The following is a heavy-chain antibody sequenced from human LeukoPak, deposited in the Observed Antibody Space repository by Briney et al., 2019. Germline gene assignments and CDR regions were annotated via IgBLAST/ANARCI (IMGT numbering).Heavy chain of an antibody. Sequence: GGSLRLSCAASGFTFSDYYMSWIRQAPGKGLEWVSYISSSGSTIYYADSVKGRFTISRDNAKNSLYLQMSSLRAEDTAIYYCTTGFGVVTVVPGTPVDAFDFWGQGTMVTVSS. CDR2: ISSSGSTI. CDR3: TTGFGVVTVVPGTPVDAFDF. CDR1: GFTFSDYY. V-gene: IGHV3-11*01. D-gene: IGHD6-19*01. J-gene: IGHJ3*01.